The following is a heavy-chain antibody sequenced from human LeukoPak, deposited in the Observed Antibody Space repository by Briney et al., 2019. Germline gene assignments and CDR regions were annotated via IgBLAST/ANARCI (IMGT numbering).Heavy chain of an antibody. CDR3: ARDLRRYFDFDP. Sequence: ASVKVSCKASGYTFTSYGISRVRQAPGQGLEWMGWISAYNGNTNYAQKLQGRVTMTTDTSTSTAYMELRSLRSDDTAVYYCARDLRRYFDFDPWGQGTLVTVSS. CDR2: ISAYNGNT. J-gene: IGHJ5*02. V-gene: IGHV1-18*01. D-gene: IGHD3-9*01. CDR1: GYTFTSYG.